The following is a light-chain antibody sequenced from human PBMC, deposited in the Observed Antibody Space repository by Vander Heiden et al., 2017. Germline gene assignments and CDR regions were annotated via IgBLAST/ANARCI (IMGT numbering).Light chain of an antibody. CDR3: QQFSNWPYT. CDR1: QSVNTN. J-gene: IGKJ2*01. Sequence: EIVMTQPPGTLSVSPGERATLSCRASQSVNTNLAWYQKKPGQAPGLLIYGASTRATGIPARFSGSGSGSEFTLTISSLQSEDFAVYYCQQFSNWPYTLGQGTKLEI. V-gene: IGKV3-15*01. CDR2: GAS.